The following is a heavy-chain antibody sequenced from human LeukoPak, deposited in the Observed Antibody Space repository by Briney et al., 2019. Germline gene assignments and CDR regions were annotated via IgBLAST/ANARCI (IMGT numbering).Heavy chain of an antibody. CDR3: AKDRFGVVIEHDY. V-gene: IGHV3-48*02. Sequence: GGSLRLSCAASGFTFSSYSMNWVRQAPGKGLEWVSHITASGTAMFYADSVKGRFTISRDNAKNSLYLQMNSLRDEDTAVYYCAKDRFGVVIEHDYWGQGTLVTVSS. CDR2: ITASGTAM. CDR1: GFTFSSYS. J-gene: IGHJ4*02. D-gene: IGHD3-3*01.